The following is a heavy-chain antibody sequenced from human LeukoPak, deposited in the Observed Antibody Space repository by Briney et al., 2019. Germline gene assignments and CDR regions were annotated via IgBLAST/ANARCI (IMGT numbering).Heavy chain of an antibody. V-gene: IGHV3-66*02. Sequence: PGGSLRLSCAASGFTVSSNYMSWVRQAPGKGLEWVSVIYSGGSTYYADSVKGRFTISRDNSKNTLYLQMNSLRAEDTAVYYCARASVVESWSMDYWGQGTLVTVSS. CDR2: IYSGGST. D-gene: IGHD2-21*01. CDR1: GFTVSSNY. J-gene: IGHJ4*02. CDR3: ARASVVESWSMDY.